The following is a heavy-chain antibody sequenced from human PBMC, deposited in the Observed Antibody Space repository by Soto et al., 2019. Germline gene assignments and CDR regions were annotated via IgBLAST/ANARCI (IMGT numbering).Heavy chain of an antibody. D-gene: IGHD3-9*01. CDR2: LYWDDDK. CDR1: GFSLSTSGVG. J-gene: IGHJ5*02. CDR3: AHSRYDILTGHQGGWFDP. Sequence: QITLKESGPTLVKPTQTLTLTCTFSGFSLSTSGVGVGWIRQPPGKALEWLALLYWDDDKRYSPSLKSRLTNTKDTSKNQVVLTMTNIDPVDTATYCCAHSRYDILTGHQGGWFDPWGKGTLVTASS. V-gene: IGHV2-5*02.